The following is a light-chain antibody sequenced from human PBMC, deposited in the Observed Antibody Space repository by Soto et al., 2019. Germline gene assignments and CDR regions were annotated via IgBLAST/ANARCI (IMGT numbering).Light chain of an antibody. CDR3: LLDYAYFWA. Sequence: AIQVTQSPSSLSASVGDRVTITWRTSQGIRSALGWYQQKPGKVPKLLIYAASTLQSGVPSRFSGSGSGRDFTLTISSLQPEDFATYYCLLDYAYFWAFGQGTKVDIK. CDR1: QGIRSA. CDR2: AAS. J-gene: IGKJ1*01. V-gene: IGKV1-6*01.